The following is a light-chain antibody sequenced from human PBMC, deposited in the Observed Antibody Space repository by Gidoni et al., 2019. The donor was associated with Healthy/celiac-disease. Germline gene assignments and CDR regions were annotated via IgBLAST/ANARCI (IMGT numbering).Light chain of an antibody. J-gene: IGKJ4*02. CDR1: QSISSY. CDR2: AAS. CDR3: QQNYSTPRT. Sequence: QLPQSPSSLSASVGDRVTITCRASQSISSYLNWYQQKPGKAPKLLIYAASSLQSGVPARFSGSGSGTDFTLTISSLQPEDFATYYCQQNYSTPRTFGGGTKVEIK. V-gene: IGKV1-39*01.